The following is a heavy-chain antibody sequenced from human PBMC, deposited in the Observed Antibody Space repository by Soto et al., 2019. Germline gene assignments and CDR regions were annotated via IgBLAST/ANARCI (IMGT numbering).Heavy chain of an antibody. Sequence: PSETLSLTCAVSGGSISSVNWWSWVRQSPGKGLEWIGEMYHSGSTNYNPSLRGRVTISVDKSNNQFSLKMTSVTAADTAVYYCASSAHSSGVHIGGFDYWGQGTLVTVSS. D-gene: IGHD6-19*01. CDR2: MYHSGST. J-gene: IGHJ4*02. CDR3: ASSAHSSGVHIGGFDY. CDR1: GGSISSVNW. V-gene: IGHV4-4*02.